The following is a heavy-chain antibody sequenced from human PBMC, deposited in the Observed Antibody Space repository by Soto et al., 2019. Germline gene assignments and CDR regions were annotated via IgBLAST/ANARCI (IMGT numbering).Heavy chain of an antibody. CDR3: ARGLYGDTTYYYYYGMDV. J-gene: IGHJ6*02. D-gene: IGHD4-17*01. CDR2: IIPIFGTA. Sequence: ASVKVSCKASGGTFSSYAISWVRQAPGQGLEWMGGIIPIFGTANYAQKFQGRVTITADESTSTAYMELSSLRSEDTAAYYCARGLYGDTTYYYYYGMDVWGQGTTVPVSS. CDR1: GGTFSSYA. V-gene: IGHV1-69*13.